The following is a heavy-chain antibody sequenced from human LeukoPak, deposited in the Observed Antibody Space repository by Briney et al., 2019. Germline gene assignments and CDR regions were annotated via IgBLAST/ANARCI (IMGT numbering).Heavy chain of an antibody. D-gene: IGHD3-16*01. CDR3: ARTAGWSYGFDY. CDR2: IYNSGTT. J-gene: IGHJ4*02. V-gene: IGHV4-31*03. CDR1: GCSISSGDYY. Sequence: SETLSLTCTVSGCSISSGDYYWTWIRQHPGKGLEWIGYIYNSGTTYYNPSLETRVTISGDTSKNQFSLKLSSVTAADTAVYYCARTAGWSYGFDYWGQGTLVTISS.